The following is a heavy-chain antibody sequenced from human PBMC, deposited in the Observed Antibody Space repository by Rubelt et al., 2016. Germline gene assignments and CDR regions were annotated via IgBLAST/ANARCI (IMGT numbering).Heavy chain of an antibody. CDR2: IYYSGST. D-gene: IGHD6-19*01. CDR3: ARQDAASRGEVWFDA. V-gene: IGHV4-39*01. CDR1: GGSISSSSYY. J-gene: IGHJ5*02. Sequence: QVQLQQWGAGLLKPSETLSLTCTVSGGSISSSSYYWGWIRQPPGKGLEWIGSIYYSGSTHYNPSRKICVIFSVETSKNQVSMQLSSVTASDVAGYYGARQDAASRGEVWFDAWGQGTLVTVAS.